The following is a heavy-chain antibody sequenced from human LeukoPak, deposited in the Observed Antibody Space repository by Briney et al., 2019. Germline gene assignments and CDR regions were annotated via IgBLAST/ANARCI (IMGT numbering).Heavy chain of an antibody. CDR3: ARAPYDILTGYSLNWFDP. V-gene: IGHV1-3*01. Sequence: GASVKVSCKASGYTFTTYAMHWVRQAPGQRLEWMGWINGDNGNTKYSQKLQGGVTITRDTSAYTAYMELRSLSSADTAVYFCARAPYDILTGYSLNWFDPWGQGTLVTVSS. CDR1: GYTFTTYA. J-gene: IGHJ5*02. D-gene: IGHD3-9*01. CDR2: INGDNGNT.